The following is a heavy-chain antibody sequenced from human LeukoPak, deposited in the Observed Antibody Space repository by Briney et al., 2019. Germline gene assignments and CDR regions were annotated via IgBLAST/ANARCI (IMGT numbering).Heavy chain of an antibody. CDR3: AKARFGSGWYGN. CDR1: GFTFSSYA. J-gene: IGHJ4*02. D-gene: IGHD6-19*01. CDR2: ISGSGGST. Sequence: GGSLRLSCAASGFTFSSYAMSWVRQAPGKGLEWVLAISGSGGSTYYADSVKGRFTISRDNSKNTLYLQMNSLRAEDTAVYYCAKARFGSGWYGNWGQGTLVTVSS. V-gene: IGHV3-23*01.